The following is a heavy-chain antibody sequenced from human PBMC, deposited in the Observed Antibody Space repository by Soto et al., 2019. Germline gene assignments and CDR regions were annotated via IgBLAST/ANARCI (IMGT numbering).Heavy chain of an antibody. Sequence: NPSETLSLTCTVSGGSISSYYWSWIRQPPGKGLEWIGYIYYSGSTNYNPSLKSRVTISVDTSKNQFSLKLSSVTAADTAVYYCAGSYSNYGSKDVPYYFDYWGQGTLVTVSS. J-gene: IGHJ4*02. V-gene: IGHV4-59*01. CDR1: GGSISSYY. CDR2: IYYSGST. D-gene: IGHD4-4*01. CDR3: AGSYSNYGSKDVPYYFDY.